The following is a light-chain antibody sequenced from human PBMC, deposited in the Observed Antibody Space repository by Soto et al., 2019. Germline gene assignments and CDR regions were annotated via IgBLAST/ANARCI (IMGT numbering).Light chain of an antibody. J-gene: IGKJ2*01. CDR2: GAS. CDR1: QSVTSSF. CDR3: QLYGSYTFT. V-gene: IGKV3-20*01. Sequence: VLTQSPGTLSLSPGERATLSCRTSQSVTSSFLSWFQQKPGQPPRLLLYGASRRATGTPDRFSGSGSVTDFTLIISRLEPEDSAVYHCQLYGSYTFTFGQGTKLEI.